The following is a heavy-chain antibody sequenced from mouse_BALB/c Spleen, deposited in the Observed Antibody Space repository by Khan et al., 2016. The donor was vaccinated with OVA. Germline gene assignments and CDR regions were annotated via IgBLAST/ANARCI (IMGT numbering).Heavy chain of an antibody. CDR3: ARQDYYGSSSIAY. D-gene: IGHD1-1*01. Sequence: VQLKQSGPELVKPGASVKMSCKASGYTFTSYVMHWVKQKPGQGLEWIGYINPYNDGTKYNEKFKGKATLTSDKSSRTAYMELSSLTSEDSAVYYCARQDYYGSSSIAYWGQGTLVTVSA. CDR2: INPYNDGT. V-gene: IGHV1S136*01. CDR1: GYTFTSYV. J-gene: IGHJ3*01.